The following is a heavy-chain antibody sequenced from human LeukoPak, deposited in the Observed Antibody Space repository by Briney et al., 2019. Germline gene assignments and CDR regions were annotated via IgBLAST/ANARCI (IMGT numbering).Heavy chain of an antibody. CDR1: GGSFSGYY. V-gene: IGHV4-34*01. CDR3: ARGCRRYWYDYVWGSYRYTSGHFDY. J-gene: IGHJ4*02. CDR2: INHSGST. Sequence: SETLTLTCAVYGGSFSGYYWSWIRQPPGKGLEWIGEINHSGSTNYNPSLKSRVTISVDTSKNQFSLKPSSVTAADTAVYYCARGCRRYWYDYVWGSYRYTSGHFDYWGQGTLVTVSS. D-gene: IGHD3-16*02.